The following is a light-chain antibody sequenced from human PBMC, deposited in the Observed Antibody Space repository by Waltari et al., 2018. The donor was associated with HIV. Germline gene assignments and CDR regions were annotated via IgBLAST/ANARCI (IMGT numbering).Light chain of an antibody. J-gene: IGLJ2*01. CDR2: RDN. CDR3: AAWDDSLSGSTWV. Sequence: QSVLTQPSSASGTLGQRVTMSCSGRTSNIGSNYVYWYQQLPGTAPKLLIYRDNPRPSGVPDRFSGSKSGTSASLAISGLRSEDEADYYCAAWDDSLSGSTWVFGGGTTVTVL. CDR1: TSNIGSNY. V-gene: IGLV1-47*01.